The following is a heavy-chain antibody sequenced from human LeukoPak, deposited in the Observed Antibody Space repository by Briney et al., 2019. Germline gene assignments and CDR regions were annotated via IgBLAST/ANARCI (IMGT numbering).Heavy chain of an antibody. Sequence: PGRSLRLSCAVSGFTFSSYGMHWVRQAPGKVLGWVAVIWYDGSNKFYADSVKGRFSISRDNSKNTPYRRMNSLRAKDTAVSYCARDHFFGGSFMANWGQGTLVTVSS. J-gene: IGHJ4*02. D-gene: IGHD1-26*01. CDR3: ARDHFFGGSFMAN. CDR2: IWYDGSNK. V-gene: IGHV3-33*01. CDR1: GFTFSSYG.